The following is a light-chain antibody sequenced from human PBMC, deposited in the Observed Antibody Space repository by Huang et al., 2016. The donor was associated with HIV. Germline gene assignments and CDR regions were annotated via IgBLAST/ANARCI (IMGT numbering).Light chain of an antibody. CDR1: QSLLHSNGYNY. J-gene: IGKJ2*01. Sequence: DIVMTQSPLSLPATPAEPASISCRSSQSLLHSNGYNYLSWFLQKPGQSPQLLSYLGSNRASGVPERFSGSGSGTEFTLKISRVEAEDVGVYYCMQGLQIPHTFGQGTKLEIK. CDR3: MQGLQIPHT. CDR2: LGS. V-gene: IGKV2-28*01.